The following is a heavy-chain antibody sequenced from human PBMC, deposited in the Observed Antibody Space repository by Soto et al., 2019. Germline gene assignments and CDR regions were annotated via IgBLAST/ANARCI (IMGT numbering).Heavy chain of an antibody. J-gene: IGHJ4*02. CDR1: GGTFNSFA. D-gene: IGHD3-22*01. Sequence: QVQLVQSGAEVKKPGSSVKVSCKASGGTFNSFAISWVRQAPGQGLEWMGGIIPFFGTANYAQKFQGRVTITEDESTRTAYMELSSLGSEDTDLYYCASRYYYETGGQYYDEGLYWGQGTLVTVSS. CDR2: IIPFFGTA. CDR3: ASRYYYETGGQYYDEGLY. V-gene: IGHV1-69*12.